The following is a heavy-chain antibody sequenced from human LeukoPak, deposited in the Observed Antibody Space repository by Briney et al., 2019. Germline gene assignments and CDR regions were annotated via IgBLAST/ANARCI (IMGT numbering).Heavy chain of an antibody. CDR1: GDSFANYY. Sequence: PSETLSLTCTVSGDSFANYYWSWIRQPPGKGLEWIGYIYYSGSTNYNPSLKSRVTISVDTSKNQFSLKLSSVTAADTAVYYCARAGYYKNWFDPWGQGTLVTVSS. J-gene: IGHJ5*02. D-gene: IGHD3-9*01. V-gene: IGHV4-59*01. CDR3: ARAGYYKNWFDP. CDR2: IYYSGST.